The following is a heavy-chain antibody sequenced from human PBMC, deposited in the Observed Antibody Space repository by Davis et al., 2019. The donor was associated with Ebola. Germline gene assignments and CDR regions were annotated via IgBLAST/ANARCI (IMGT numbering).Heavy chain of an antibody. D-gene: IGHD2-2*01. J-gene: IGHJ4*02. CDR1: GGSISSGGYY. CDR2: IYHSGST. V-gene: IGHV4-39*07. Sequence: PSETLSLTCTVSGGSISSGGYYWSWIRQPPGKGLEWIGEIYHSGSTNYNPSLKSRVTISVDKSKNQFSLKLSSVTAADTAVYYCARSAAIVIDYWGQGTLVTVSS. CDR3: ARSAAIVIDY.